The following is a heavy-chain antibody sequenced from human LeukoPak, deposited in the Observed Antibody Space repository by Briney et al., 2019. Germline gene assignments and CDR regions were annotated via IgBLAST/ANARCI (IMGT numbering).Heavy chain of an antibody. CDR2: VTGDGGTT. D-gene: IGHD3-10*01. J-gene: IGHJ4*02. V-gene: IGHV3-43*02. CDR1: GLIFNDYA. CDR3: TRGPGGRAFDY. Sequence: GGSLRLSCAASGLIFNDYALYWVRHAPGKGLECVSFVTGDGGTTYYADSVKGRFTISRDNSRNSLYLQMNGLRTDDSAFCYCTRGPGGRAFDYWGRGTLVTVSA.